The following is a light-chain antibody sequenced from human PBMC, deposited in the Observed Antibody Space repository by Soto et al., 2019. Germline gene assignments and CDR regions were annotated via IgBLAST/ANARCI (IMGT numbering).Light chain of an antibody. CDR1: QSVSSRY. V-gene: IGKV3-20*01. Sequence: EIVLTQSPGTLSLSPGERATLSCRASQSVSSRYLAWYQQKPGQAPRLLIYDTSNRATGIPDRFSGSGSGTHFTLTISRLEPEDFAVYYCQQYGSPPPATFGGGTKVDIK. J-gene: IGKJ4*01. CDR2: DTS. CDR3: QQYGSPPPAT.